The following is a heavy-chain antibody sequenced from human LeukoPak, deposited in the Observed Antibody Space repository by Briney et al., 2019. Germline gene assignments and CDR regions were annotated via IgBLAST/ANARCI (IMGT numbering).Heavy chain of an antibody. CDR2: IKSKIDGGSI. V-gene: IGHV3-15*01. CDR3: TTRRQDGC. D-gene: IGHD6-25*01. CDR1: GFTFSDAW. J-gene: IGHJ4*02. Sequence: GGSLRLSCVASGFTFSDAWMSWVRQAPGKGLEWVGRIKSKIDGGSIDYGAPVKGRFTISRDDSRNTLYLQMNSLKTEDTAVYYCTTRRQDGCWGQGTLVTVS.